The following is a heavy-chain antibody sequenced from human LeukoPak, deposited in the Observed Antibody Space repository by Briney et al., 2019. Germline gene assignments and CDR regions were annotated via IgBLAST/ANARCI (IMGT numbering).Heavy chain of an antibody. J-gene: IGHJ4*02. Sequence: ASVKVSCKASGGXFSSYAISWVRQAPGQGLEWMGRIIPILGIANYAQKFQGRVTITADKSTSTAYMELSSLRSEDTAVYYCARGGIAAAGTPDYWGQGTLVTVSS. CDR3: ARGGIAAAGTPDY. CDR1: GGXFSSYA. D-gene: IGHD6-13*01. CDR2: IIPILGIA. V-gene: IGHV1-69*04.